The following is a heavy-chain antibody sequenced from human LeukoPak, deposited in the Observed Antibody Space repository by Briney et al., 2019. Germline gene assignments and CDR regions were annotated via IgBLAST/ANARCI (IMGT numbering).Heavy chain of an antibody. CDR1: GFTFSSYG. V-gene: IGHV3-48*02. CDR3: VRANSLMVRGVITYFDS. Sequence: GGSLRLSCAASGFTFSSYGMNWVRQAPGKGLEFVAYISSSGATIYYADSLKGRFTISRGNAKNSLYLQMNSLRDEDTAVYFCVRANSLMVRGVITYFDSWDQGTLVTVSS. D-gene: IGHD3-10*01. CDR2: ISSSGATI. J-gene: IGHJ4*02.